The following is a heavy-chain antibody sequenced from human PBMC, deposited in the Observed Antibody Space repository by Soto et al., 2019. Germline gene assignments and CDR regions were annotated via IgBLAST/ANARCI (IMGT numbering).Heavy chain of an antibody. Sequence: PSETLSLTCTVSGGSISSYYWSWIRQPPGKGLEWIGYIYCSGSTNCNPSLKSRVTISVDTSKNQFSLKLSSVPAADTAVYYCGTVTQWDYYYYGMDVGGQGATVTVSS. CDR1: GGSISSYY. CDR3: GTVTQWDYYYYGMDV. D-gene: IGHD2-8*01. CDR2: IYCSGST. V-gene: IGHV4-59*01. J-gene: IGHJ6*02.